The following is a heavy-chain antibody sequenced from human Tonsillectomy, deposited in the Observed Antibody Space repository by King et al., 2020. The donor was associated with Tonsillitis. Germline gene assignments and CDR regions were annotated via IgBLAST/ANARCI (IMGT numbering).Heavy chain of an antibody. D-gene: IGHD6-13*01. CDR3: ARSLIAAAGIDY. Sequence: VQLVESGGGVVQPGRSLRLSCAASGFTFSTYVMHWVRQAPGKGLEWVAVISYDGTNKYYADSVKGRFTISRDNSKNTLYLQMHSLRAEDTAVHFCARSLIAAAGIDYWGQGTLVTVSS. CDR1: GFTFSTYV. CDR2: ISYDGTNK. J-gene: IGHJ4*02. V-gene: IGHV3-30-3*01.